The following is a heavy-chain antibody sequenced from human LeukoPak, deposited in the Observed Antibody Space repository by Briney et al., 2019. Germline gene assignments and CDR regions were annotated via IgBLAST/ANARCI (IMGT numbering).Heavy chain of an antibody. V-gene: IGHV4-39*07. CDR2: IYYSGTT. J-gene: IGHJ5*02. D-gene: IGHD5-18*01. CDR3: AKGAGGFSYYNWFDP. CDR1: GGSISTYY. Sequence: SETLSLTCTVSGGSISTYYWSWIRQPPGKGLEWIGSIYYSGTTHYNPSLESRVTISVDTSKNQFSLKLASVTAADTAIYSCAKGAGGFSYYNWFDPWGQGTLVTVSS.